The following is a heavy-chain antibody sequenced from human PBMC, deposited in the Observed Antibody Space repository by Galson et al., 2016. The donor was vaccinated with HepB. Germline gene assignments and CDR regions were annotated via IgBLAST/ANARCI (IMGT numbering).Heavy chain of an antibody. CDR2: TYYRSQWFN. V-gene: IGHV6-1*01. CDR3: VRGNLAFDT. Sequence: CAISGDSVSSNAAAWNWIRQSPSRGLEWLGRTYYRSQWFNEYAESVKGRIIINPDTSTNHFYLQLNSVSPEDTAVYYCVRGNLAFDTWDQGTTVTVSS. J-gene: IGHJ6*02. CDR1: GDSVSSNAAA. D-gene: IGHD2/OR15-2a*01.